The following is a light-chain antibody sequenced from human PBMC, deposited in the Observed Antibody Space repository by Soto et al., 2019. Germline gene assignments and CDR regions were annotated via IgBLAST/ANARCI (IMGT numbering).Light chain of an antibody. Sequence: QSALTQPPSASGSSGQSGTISCTGTSMDVGGYNYVSWYQQHPGKAPKLRIYEVSKRPSRSPDRFSGSKSGNTASLTVCGLQAEDAADYYCSSYAGSNNLGVFGGGTKLTVL. J-gene: IGLJ2*01. V-gene: IGLV2-8*01. CDR2: EVS. CDR3: SSYAGSNNLGV. CDR1: SMDVGGYNY.